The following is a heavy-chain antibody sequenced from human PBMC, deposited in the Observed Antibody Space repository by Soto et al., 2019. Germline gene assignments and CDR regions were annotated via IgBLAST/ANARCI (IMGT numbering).Heavy chain of an antibody. V-gene: IGHV3-33*08. CDR2: FFYVGSNK. J-gene: IGHJ5*02. CDR1: GFTFSTYA. Sequence: GGSLRLSCVASGFTFSTYAMIWVRQAPGKGLEWVSVFFYVGSNKYYADSVKGRFTIFRDNSKNMLYLQMNSLLAEDTAVYYCARETNNWLDPWGQGTLVTVSS. CDR3: ARETNNWLDP.